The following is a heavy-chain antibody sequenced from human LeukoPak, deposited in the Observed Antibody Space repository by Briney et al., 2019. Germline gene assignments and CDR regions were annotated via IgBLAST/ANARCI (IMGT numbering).Heavy chain of an antibody. Sequence: PSETLSLTCPVSGGVNSSYYWSWIRQPAGKGLEWIGRIYTSGSTNYNPSLKSRVTMSVDTSKNQFSLELSSVTAAVTAVYYCARDGGWNYFDYWGQGTLVTVSS. CDR1: GGVNSSYY. CDR3: ARDGGWNYFDY. CDR2: IYTSGST. V-gene: IGHV4-4*07. D-gene: IGHD6-19*01. J-gene: IGHJ4*02.